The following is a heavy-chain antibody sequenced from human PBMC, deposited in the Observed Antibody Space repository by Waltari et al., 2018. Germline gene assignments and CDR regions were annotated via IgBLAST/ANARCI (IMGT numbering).Heavy chain of an antibody. CDR2: IYYSGTT. D-gene: IGHD4-17*01. V-gene: IGHV4-39*01. CDR3: ARGESFYDYGDYGLDAFDI. J-gene: IGHJ3*02. Sequence: QLQLQESGPGLVKPSETLSLTCTVSGGSISSRRYYWGGIRQPPGKGLEWIGTIYYSGTTYYNPSLKSRVTISVDTSKKQFSLKLRSVTAPDTAVYYCARGESFYDYGDYGLDAFDIWGQGTMVTVSS. CDR1: GGSISSRRYY.